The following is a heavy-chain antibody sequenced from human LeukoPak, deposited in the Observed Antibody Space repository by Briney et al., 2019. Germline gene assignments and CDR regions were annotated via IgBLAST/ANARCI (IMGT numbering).Heavy chain of an antibody. J-gene: IGHJ4*02. D-gene: IGHD6-13*01. CDR2: IKGDGSQK. CDR1: GFTFSSYW. Sequence: GGSLRLSCAVSGFTFSSYWMAWVRQAPGKELEWVANIKGDGSQKYYVDSVKGRFTISRDSAKNSLYLQMNSLRAEDTAVYYCARAEPGSSSWYTYWGQGTLVTVSS. V-gene: IGHV3-7*01. CDR3: ARAEPGSSSWYTY.